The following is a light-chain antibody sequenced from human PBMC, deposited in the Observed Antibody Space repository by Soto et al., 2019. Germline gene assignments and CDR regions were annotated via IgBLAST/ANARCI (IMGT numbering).Light chain of an antibody. CDR3: QQYNSYSWT. J-gene: IGKJ1*01. Sequence: DIQMTQSPSAVSASVGDTVTVTCRASQGITTFLAWFRQRPGKVPERLIYGASSLQSGVPSRFSGRGSGTEFTLTISSLQPEDFATYYCQQYNSYSWTFGQGTKVDIK. CDR2: GAS. V-gene: IGKV1-17*03. CDR1: QGITTF.